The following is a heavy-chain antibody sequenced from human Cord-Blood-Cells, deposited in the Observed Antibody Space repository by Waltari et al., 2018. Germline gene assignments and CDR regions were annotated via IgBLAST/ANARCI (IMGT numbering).Heavy chain of an antibody. V-gene: IGHV4-30-4*08. Sequence: YYWSWIRQPPGKGLEWIGYIYYSGSTYYNPSLKSRVTISVDTSKNQFSLKLSSVTAADTAVYYCARSPVFDSSGYYRNTLFDYWGQGTLVTVSS. CDR3: ARSPVFDSSGYYRNTLFDY. D-gene: IGHD3-22*01. J-gene: IGHJ4*02. CDR2: IYYSGST. CDR1: YY.